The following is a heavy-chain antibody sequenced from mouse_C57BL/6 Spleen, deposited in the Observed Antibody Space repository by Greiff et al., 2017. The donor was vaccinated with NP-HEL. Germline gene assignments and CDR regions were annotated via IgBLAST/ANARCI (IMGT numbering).Heavy chain of an antibody. CDR2: IWSGGST. CDR3: ARNVGLRSFSYAMDY. Sequence: VKLMESGPGLVQPSQSLSITCTVSGFSLTSYGVHWVRQSPGKGLEWLGVIWSGGSTDYNAAFISRLSISKDNSKSQVFFKMNSLQADDTAIYYCARNVGLRSFSYAMDYWGQGTSVTVSS. D-gene: IGHD2-4*01. V-gene: IGHV2-2*01. CDR1: GFSLTSYG. J-gene: IGHJ4*01.